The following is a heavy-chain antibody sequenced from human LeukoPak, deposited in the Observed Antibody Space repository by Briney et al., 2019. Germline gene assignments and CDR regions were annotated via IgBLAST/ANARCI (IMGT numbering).Heavy chain of an antibody. Sequence: GRSLRLSCAASGFTFSSYGMHWVRQAPGKGLEWVAVISYDGSNKYYADSVKGRLTISRDNSKNTLYLQMNSLRAEDTAVYYCARGRGGGDCYFCLDAFDIWGQGTMVTVSS. CDR2: ISYDGSNK. CDR1: GFTFSSYG. V-gene: IGHV3-30*03. J-gene: IGHJ3*02. CDR3: ARGRGGGDCYFCLDAFDI. D-gene: IGHD2-21*01.